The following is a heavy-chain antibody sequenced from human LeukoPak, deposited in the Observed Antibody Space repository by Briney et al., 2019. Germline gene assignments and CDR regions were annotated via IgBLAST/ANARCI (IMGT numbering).Heavy chain of an antibody. J-gene: IGHJ4*02. CDR1: GYTFTSYG. Sequence: ASVKVSCKASGYTFTSYGISWVRQAPGQGLEWMGWISAYNGNTNYAQKLQGRVTMTTDTSTSTAYMELRSLRSDDTAVYYCARDLDIVVVPAAQGYWGQGTLVTVSS. V-gene: IGHV1-18*01. CDR2: ISAYNGNT. D-gene: IGHD2-2*01. CDR3: ARDLDIVVVPAAQGY.